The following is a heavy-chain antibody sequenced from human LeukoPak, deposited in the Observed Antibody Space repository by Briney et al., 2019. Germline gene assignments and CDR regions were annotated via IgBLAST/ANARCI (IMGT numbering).Heavy chain of an antibody. CDR3: ATHMGATGAVFDY. D-gene: IGHD1-26*01. Sequence: SVKVSCKASGGTFGSYAISWVRQAPGQGLEWMGGIIPIFGTANYAQKFQGRVTITTDESTSTAYMKLSSLRSEDTAVYYCATHMGATGAVFDYWGQGTLVTVSS. V-gene: IGHV1-69*05. CDR1: GGTFGSYA. CDR2: IIPIFGTA. J-gene: IGHJ4*02.